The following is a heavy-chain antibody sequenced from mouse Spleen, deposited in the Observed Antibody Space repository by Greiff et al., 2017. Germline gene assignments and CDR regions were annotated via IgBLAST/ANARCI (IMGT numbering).Heavy chain of an antibody. CDR3: AREGVYGSFDY. CDR1: GYSITSGYY. CDR2: ISYDGSN. Sequence: EVKLQESGPGLVKPSQSLSLTCSVTGYSITSGYYWNWIRQFPGNKLEWMGYISYDGSNNYNPSLKNRISITRDTSKNQFFLKLNSVTTEDTATYYCAREGVYGSFDYWGQGTTLTVSS. D-gene: IGHD1-1*01. J-gene: IGHJ2*01. V-gene: IGHV3-6*01.